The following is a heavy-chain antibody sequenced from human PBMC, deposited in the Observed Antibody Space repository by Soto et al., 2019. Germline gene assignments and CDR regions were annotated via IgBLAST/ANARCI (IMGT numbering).Heavy chain of an antibody. J-gene: IGHJ6*02. V-gene: IGHV3-23*01. CDR2: ISGSGGST. Sequence: GGSLRLSCAASGFTFSSYAMSWVRQAPGKGLEWVSAISGSGGSTYYADSVKGRFTISRDNSKNTLYLQMNSLRAEDTAVYYCAKVRLAAAGTYSPYYGMDVWGQGTTVTV. D-gene: IGHD6-13*01. CDR3: AKVRLAAAGTYSPYYGMDV. CDR1: GFTFSSYA.